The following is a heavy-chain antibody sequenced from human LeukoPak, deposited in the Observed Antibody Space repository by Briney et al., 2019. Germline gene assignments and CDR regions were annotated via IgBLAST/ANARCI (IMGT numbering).Heavy chain of an antibody. CDR3: ARASCSGGTCPRGWYFDY. V-gene: IGHV4-34*01. D-gene: IGHD2-15*01. Sequence: SETLSLTCAVYGGSFSGYYWSWIRQPPGKGLEWIGEINHSGSTNYNPSLKSRVTISVDTSKNQFSLKLSSVTAADTAVYYCARASCSGGTCPRGWYFDYWGQGTLVTVSS. J-gene: IGHJ4*02. CDR2: INHSGST. CDR1: GGSFSGYY.